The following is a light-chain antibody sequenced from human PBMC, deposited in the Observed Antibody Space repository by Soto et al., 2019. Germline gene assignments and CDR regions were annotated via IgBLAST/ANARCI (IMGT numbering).Light chain of an antibody. J-gene: IGKJ4*01. CDR1: QSVSSSY. V-gene: IGKV3-20*01. CDR2: GAS. Sequence: IVLTQSPGTLSLSPGERATLSCRASQSVSSSYLAWYQQKPGQAPRLLIYGASSRATGIPDRFSGSGSGTDFTLTISRLEPEDVAVYYCQQYGSSRDTFGGGTKV. CDR3: QQYGSSRDT.